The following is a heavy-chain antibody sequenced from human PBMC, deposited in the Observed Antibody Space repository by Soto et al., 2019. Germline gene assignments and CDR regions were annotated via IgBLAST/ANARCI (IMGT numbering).Heavy chain of an antibody. Sequence: QVQLQESGPGLVKPSETLSLNCTVTGGTISGYYWTWIRQSAGGRLEWIGRIYSSGSTNYNPSLKRRVTISRDTSRNHFSLRLSSVTAADTAVYYCARGQRFSDWFDPWGQGTLVTVSS. V-gene: IGHV4-4*07. D-gene: IGHD3-3*01. J-gene: IGHJ5*02. CDR2: IYSSGST. CDR3: ARGQRFSDWFDP. CDR1: GGTISGYY.